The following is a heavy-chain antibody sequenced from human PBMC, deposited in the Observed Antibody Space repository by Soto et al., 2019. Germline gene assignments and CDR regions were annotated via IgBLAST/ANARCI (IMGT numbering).Heavy chain of an antibody. V-gene: IGHV3-64D*08. CDR2: ISSNGGST. CDR1: GFTFSSYA. J-gene: IGHJ6*02. D-gene: IGHD6-13*01. CDR3: VKGGSSWYWDFYYYGMDV. Sequence: GGSLRLSCSASGFTFSSYAMHWVRQAPGKGLEYVSAISSNGGSTYYADSVKGRFTISRDNSKNTLYLQMSSLRAEDTAVYYCVKGGSSWYWDFYYYGMDVWGQGTTVTVSS.